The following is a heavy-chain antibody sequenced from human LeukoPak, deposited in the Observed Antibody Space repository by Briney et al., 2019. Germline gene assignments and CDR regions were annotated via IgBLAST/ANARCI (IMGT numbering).Heavy chain of an antibody. CDR1: GFTFGDYG. V-gene: IGHV3-20*04. CDR3: VRDKGRYGGIAADS. CDR2: ITSNANSI. D-gene: IGHD6-13*01. J-gene: IGHJ5*01. Sequence: GGSLRLSCAASGFTFGDYGMSWVRQAPGKGLEWVSGITSNANSIAYADSVKGRFTISRDNAKNSVYLQMNSLRADDTALFYCVRDKGRYGGIAADSWGQGTLVTVSS.